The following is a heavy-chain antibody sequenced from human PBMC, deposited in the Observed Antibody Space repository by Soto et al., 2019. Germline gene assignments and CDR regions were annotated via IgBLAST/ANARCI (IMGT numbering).Heavy chain of an antibody. CDR3: ARAQTGSGIFYYYYGMDV. V-gene: IGHV3-30-3*01. D-gene: IGHD1-26*01. CDR1: SYA. CDR2: ISYDGSNK. J-gene: IGHJ6*02. Sequence: SYAMHWVRQAPGKGLEWVAVISYDGSNKYYADSVKGRFTISRDNSKNTLYLQMNSLRAEDTAVYYCARAQTGSGIFYYYYGMDVWGQGTTVTVSS.